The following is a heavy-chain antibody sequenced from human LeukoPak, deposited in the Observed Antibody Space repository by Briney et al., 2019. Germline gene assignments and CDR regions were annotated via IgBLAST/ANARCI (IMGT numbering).Heavy chain of an antibody. J-gene: IGHJ3*02. CDR2: INHSGST. CDR1: GGSISSYY. D-gene: IGHD3-3*01. V-gene: IGHV4-34*01. Sequence: SETLSLTCTVSGGSISSYYWSWIRQPPGKGLEWIGEINHSGSTNYNPSLKSRVTISVDTSKNQFSLKLSSVTAADTAVYYCARRMRLRFLEWLLSGAFDIWGQGTMVTVSS. CDR3: ARRMRLRFLEWLLSGAFDI.